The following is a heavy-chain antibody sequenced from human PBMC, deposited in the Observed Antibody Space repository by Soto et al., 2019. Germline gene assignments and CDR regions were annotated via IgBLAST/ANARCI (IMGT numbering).Heavy chain of an antibody. CDR1: GFTFSSYG. D-gene: IGHD6-6*01. CDR2: IWYDGSNK. Sequence: QPGGSLRLSCAASGFTFSSYGMHWVRQAPGKGLEWVAVIWYDGSNKYYADSVKGRFTISRDNSKNTLYLQMNSLRAEDTAVYYCARERSEGSIACDYWGQGTLVTVSS. CDR3: ARERSEGSIACDY. V-gene: IGHV3-33*01. J-gene: IGHJ4*02.